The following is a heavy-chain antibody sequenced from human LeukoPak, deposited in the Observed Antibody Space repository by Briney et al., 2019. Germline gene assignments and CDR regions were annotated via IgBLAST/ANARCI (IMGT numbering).Heavy chain of an antibody. V-gene: IGHV3-7*01. CDR2: IKQDGSEK. Sequence: GGSLRLSCAASGFTFSSYWMSWVRQAPGKGLEWVANIKQDGSEKYYVDSVKGRFTISRDNARNSLYLQMNSLRAEDAAVYYCARDRVTTYYYDSSGLVWGQGTTVTVSS. J-gene: IGHJ6*02. CDR1: GFTFSSYW. D-gene: IGHD3-22*01. CDR3: ARDRVTTYYYDSSGLV.